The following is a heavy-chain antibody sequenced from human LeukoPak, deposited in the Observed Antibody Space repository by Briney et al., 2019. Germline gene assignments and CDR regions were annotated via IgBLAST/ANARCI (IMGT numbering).Heavy chain of an antibody. Sequence: PSQTLSLTCTVSGGSISSGSYYWTWIRQPAGKGLEWIGRMYTGGSSNYNPSLKSRVTISVDTSKNQFSLKLSSVTAADTAVYYCARDSTIFGMVRYWYFDLWGRGTLVTVSS. J-gene: IGHJ2*01. CDR1: GGSISSGSYY. V-gene: IGHV4-61*02. CDR2: MYTGGSS. D-gene: IGHD3-3*01. CDR3: ARDSTIFGMVRYWYFDL.